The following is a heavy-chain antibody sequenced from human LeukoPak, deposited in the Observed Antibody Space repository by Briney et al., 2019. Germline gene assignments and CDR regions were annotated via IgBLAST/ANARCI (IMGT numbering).Heavy chain of an antibody. D-gene: IGHD3-22*01. CDR2: INGGGRT. V-gene: IGHV4-34*01. CDR1: GGSSSPYF. CDR3: ARDGIYYDGRGYSPSAPI. J-gene: IGHJ3*02. Sequence: PSETLSLTCAVYGGSSSPYFCSWIRQSPGKGLEWIGEINGGGRTDYNPSLKRRVTMSVDTSKNQFSLKLTSVTAADTAMYYCARDGIYYDGRGYSPSAPIWGQGTMVTVSS.